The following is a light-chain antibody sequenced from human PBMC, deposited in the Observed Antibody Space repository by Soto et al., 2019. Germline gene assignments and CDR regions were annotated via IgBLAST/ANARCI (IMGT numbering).Light chain of an antibody. Sequence: DIQMTQSPSTLSASVGDKGSVTCRASQSVSGWLAWYQQKPGKAPKLLIYGASTLQSGVPSRFSGSGSGTEFTLTISSLQPEDFATYYCQPHNSYPITFGHGPRLELK. V-gene: IGKV1-5*01. CDR1: QSVSGW. CDR2: GAS. CDR3: QPHNSYPIT. J-gene: IGKJ5*01.